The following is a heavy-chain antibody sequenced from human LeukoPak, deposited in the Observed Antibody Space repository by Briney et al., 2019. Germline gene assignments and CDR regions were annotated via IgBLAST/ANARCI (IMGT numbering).Heavy chain of an antibody. CDR2: ITSSSSSM. CDR1: GFTFSIYT. D-gene: IGHD1-26*01. Sequence: PGGSLRLSCVASGFTFSIYTMSWVRQAPGKGLEWVSSITSSSSSMYSADSVKGRLTISRDNAKNSLYLQMNSLRDEDTAVYYCARDLWELPDYWGQGTLVTVSS. V-gene: IGHV3-21*01. J-gene: IGHJ4*02. CDR3: ARDLWELPDY.